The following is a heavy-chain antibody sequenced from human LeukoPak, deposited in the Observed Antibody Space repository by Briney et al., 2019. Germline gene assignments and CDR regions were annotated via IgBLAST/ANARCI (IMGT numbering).Heavy chain of an antibody. Sequence: SQTLSLTCTVSGGSISSGSYYWSWIRQPAGKGLEWIGRIYTSGSTNYNPSLKSRVTISVDTSKNQFSLKLSSVTAADTAVYYCARVYGDYVGYWGQGTLVTVSS. J-gene: IGHJ4*02. CDR2: IYTSGST. V-gene: IGHV4-61*02. D-gene: IGHD4-17*01. CDR3: ARVYGDYVGY. CDR1: GGSISSGSYY.